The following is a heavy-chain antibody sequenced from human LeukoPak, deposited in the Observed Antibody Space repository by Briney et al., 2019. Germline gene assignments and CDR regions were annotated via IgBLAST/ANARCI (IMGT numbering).Heavy chain of an antibody. J-gene: IGHJ5*02. CDR1: GGSIGSYY. CDR3: ARGRSGGDWFDA. D-gene: IGHD3-10*01. CDR2: IHDSGST. V-gene: IGHV4-59*01. Sequence: SETLSLTCAVSGGSIGSYYWSWIRHPPGKGLEWIGYIHDSGSTKYNPSLKSRVTMTVDTSRNLLSLRLRSVTAADTAVYYGARGRSGGDWFDAWGQGTLVTVSS.